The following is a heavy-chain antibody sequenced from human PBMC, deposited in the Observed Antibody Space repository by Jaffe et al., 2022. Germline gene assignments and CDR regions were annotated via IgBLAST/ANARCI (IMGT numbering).Heavy chain of an antibody. CDR3: ARHSVQKVGGSRLYYFDY. Sequence: QLQLQESGPGLVKPSETLSLTCTVSGGSISSSSYYWGWIRQPPGKGLEWIGSIYYSGSTYYNPSLKSRVTISVDTSKNQFSLKLSSVTAADTAVYYCARHSVQKVGGSRLYYFDYWGQGTLVTVSS. CDR1: GGSISSSSYY. J-gene: IGHJ4*02. V-gene: IGHV4-39*01. D-gene: IGHD6-25*01. CDR2: IYYSGST.